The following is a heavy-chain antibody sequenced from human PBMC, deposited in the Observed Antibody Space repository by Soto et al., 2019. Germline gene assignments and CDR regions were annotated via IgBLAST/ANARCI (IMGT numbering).Heavy chain of an antibody. D-gene: IGHD6-19*01. CDR1: GYTLTELS. Sequence: GASVKVSCKVSGYTLTELSIHSVRQAPGKGLEWMGGFDPENGDTNYAQKFQGRVTMTTDTSTSTAYMELRSLRSDDTAVYYCARGSSGWSFYYYYGMDVWGQGTTVTVSS. CDR3: ARGSSGWSFYYYYGMDV. J-gene: IGHJ6*02. CDR2: FDPENGDT. V-gene: IGHV1-24*01.